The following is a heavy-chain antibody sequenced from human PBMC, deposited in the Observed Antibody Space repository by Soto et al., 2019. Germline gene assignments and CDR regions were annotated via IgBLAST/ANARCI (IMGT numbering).Heavy chain of an antibody. CDR2: IIPMVDIA. D-gene: IGHD3-10*01. CDR3: ARETLVRGVIITEYYFDY. CDR1: GGTFSTYN. Sequence: QVQLVQSGAEVKKPGSSVKVSCKASGGTFSTYNISWVRQAPVQGLAWMGRIIPMVDIANSAQKFQGRVTLTADKSTSTAYMELSSLTSEDTAVYYCARETLVRGVIITEYYFDYWGQGTLVTVSS. J-gene: IGHJ4*02. V-gene: IGHV1-69*08.